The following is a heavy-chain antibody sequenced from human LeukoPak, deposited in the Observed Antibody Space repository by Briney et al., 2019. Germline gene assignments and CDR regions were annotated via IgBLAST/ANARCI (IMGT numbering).Heavy chain of an antibody. CDR1: GDSISSYY. Sequence: SETLSLTCTVSGDSISSYYWAWIRQPPGKGLEWIGSIYHSGNTYYNPSLKSRVTISVDTSKNHFSLKLSSVTASDTAVYYCAREKGGYYYYMDVWGKGTTVTVSS. D-gene: IGHD3-16*01. J-gene: IGHJ6*03. CDR3: AREKGGYYYYMDV. CDR2: IYHSGNT. V-gene: IGHV4-38-2*02.